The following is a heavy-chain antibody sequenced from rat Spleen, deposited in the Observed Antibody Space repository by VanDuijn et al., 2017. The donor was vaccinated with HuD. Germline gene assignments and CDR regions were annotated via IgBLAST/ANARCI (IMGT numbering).Heavy chain of an antibody. Sequence: EVQLVESDGGLVQPGRSLKLSCVASGFTFTNYWMTWIRQAPGKGLEWVASITDTGGYTYYPDSVKGRFTISRDTAKSTLYLQMTSVRSEDTATYLGRRGVYVRDWGQGVMVTVSS. V-gene: IGHV5-31*01. CDR3: RRGVYVRD. J-gene: IGHJ2*01. CDR1: GFTFTNYW. CDR2: ITDTGGYT. D-gene: IGHD1-6*01.